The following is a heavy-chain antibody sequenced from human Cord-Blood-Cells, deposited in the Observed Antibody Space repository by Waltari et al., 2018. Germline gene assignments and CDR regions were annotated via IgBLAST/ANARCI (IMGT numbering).Heavy chain of an antibody. Sequence: QVQLQESGPGLVQPSETLSLTCTVSGYSISSGYYWGWIRQPPGKGLEWIGSIYHSGSTYYNPSLKSRVTISVDTSKNQFSLKLSSVTAADTAVYYCARAGIWDDNWFDPWGQGTLVTVSS. J-gene: IGHJ5*02. CDR1: GYSISSGYY. CDR2: IYHSGST. V-gene: IGHV4-38-2*02. CDR3: ARAGIWDDNWFDP. D-gene: IGHD2-15*01.